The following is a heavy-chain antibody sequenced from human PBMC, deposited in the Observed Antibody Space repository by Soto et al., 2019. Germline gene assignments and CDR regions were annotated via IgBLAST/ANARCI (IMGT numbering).Heavy chain of an antibody. D-gene: IGHD6-19*01. CDR1: GFSFSTSQVG. V-gene: IGHV2-5*02. Sequence: QITLNESGPTLVKPTQTLTLTCTFSGFSFSTSQVGVGWIRQPPGKAQECLALIYWDDDKRYSPSLRSRLSITKDTSKNQVVLTMTNMGPVDTATYYCAHRPGGYLSGWDNGYFDYWGRGALVTVSS. CDR3: AHRPGGYLSGWDNGYFDY. J-gene: IGHJ4*02. CDR2: IYWDDDK.